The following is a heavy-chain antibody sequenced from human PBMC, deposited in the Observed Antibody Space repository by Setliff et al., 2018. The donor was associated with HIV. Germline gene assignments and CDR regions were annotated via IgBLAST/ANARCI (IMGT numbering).Heavy chain of an antibody. J-gene: IGHJ2*01. V-gene: IGHV6-1*01. CDR3: ARHPDSGFYYSPLLNNWYFDL. Sequence: SQTLSLTCAIAAGDRVSNNKAAWNWIRQSPSRGLEWLGRTHYRSKWYHDYAASLKGRMNISSDTSRNQFSLKLTSVTAADTAVYYCARHPDSGFYYSPLLNNWYFDLWGPGTLVTVSS. D-gene: IGHD3-22*01. CDR1: AGDRVSNNKAA. CDR2: THYRSKWYH.